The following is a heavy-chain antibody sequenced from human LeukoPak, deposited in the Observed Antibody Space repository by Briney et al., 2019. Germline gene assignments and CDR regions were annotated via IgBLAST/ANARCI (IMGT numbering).Heavy chain of an antibody. CDR3: ARDGSRYYDSSGYGIDI. J-gene: IGHJ3*02. D-gene: IGHD3-22*01. Sequence: GGSLRLSCAASGFTFSSYGVHWVRQAPGKGLEWVAFIRYNGSNKYYADSVKGRFTISRDNSKNTLYLQMNSLRAEDTAVYYCARDGSRYYDSSGYGIDIWGQGTMVTVSS. V-gene: IGHV3-30*02. CDR2: IRYNGSNK. CDR1: GFTFSSYG.